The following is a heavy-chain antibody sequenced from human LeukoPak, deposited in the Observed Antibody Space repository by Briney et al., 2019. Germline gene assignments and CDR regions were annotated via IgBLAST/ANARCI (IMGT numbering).Heavy chain of an antibody. Sequence: GGTLRLSCAASGFTFNRYGMSWVRQAPGKGLEWVSGINWNGGSTGYADSVKGRFTISRDNAKNSLYLQMNSLRAEDTALYYCARDRGVGGSYYYYMDVWGKGTTVTVSS. D-gene: IGHD3-10*01. CDR1: GFTFNRYG. CDR3: ARDRGVGGSYYYYMDV. CDR2: INWNGGST. V-gene: IGHV3-20*04. J-gene: IGHJ6*03.